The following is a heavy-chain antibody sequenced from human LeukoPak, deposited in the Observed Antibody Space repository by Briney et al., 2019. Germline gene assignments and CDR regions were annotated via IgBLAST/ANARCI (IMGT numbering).Heavy chain of an antibody. V-gene: IGHV4-4*07. Sequence: SETLSLTCTVSGGSISSYYWSWIRQPAGKGLEWIGRIYTSGSTNYNPSLKSRVTMSVDTSKNQLSLKLSSVTAADTAVYYCARISESGSYSYNWFDPWGQGTLVTVSS. CDR1: GGSISSYY. D-gene: IGHD1-26*01. CDR2: IYTSGST. CDR3: ARISESGSYSYNWFDP. J-gene: IGHJ5*02.